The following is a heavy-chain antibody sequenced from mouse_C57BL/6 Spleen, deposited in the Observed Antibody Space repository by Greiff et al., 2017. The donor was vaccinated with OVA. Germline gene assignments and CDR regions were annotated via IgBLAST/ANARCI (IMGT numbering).Heavy chain of an antibody. CDR1: GFTFSDYY. V-gene: IGHV5-12*01. Sequence: EVQVVESGGGLVQPGGSLKLSCAASGFTFSDYYMYWVRQTPEKRLEWVAYISNGGGSTYYPDTVKGRFTISRDNAKTTLYLQLSRLKSEDTAMFYGDRQGEYGYCGWYFDVWGTGTTLTVSS. CDR3: DRQGEYGYCGWYFDV. CDR2: ISNGGGST. D-gene: IGHD2-10*02. J-gene: IGHJ1*03.